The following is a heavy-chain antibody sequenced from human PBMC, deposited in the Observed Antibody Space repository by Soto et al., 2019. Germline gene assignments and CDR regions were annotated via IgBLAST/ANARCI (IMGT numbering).Heavy chain of an antibody. CDR1: GGSISSSSYY. D-gene: IGHD3-10*01. V-gene: IGHV4-39*01. CDR2: IYYSGST. CDR3: ARVVRGVIITLGAFDI. J-gene: IGHJ3*02. Sequence: SETLSLTCTVSGGSISSSSYYWGWIRQPPGKGLEWIGSIYYSGSTYYNPSLKSRVTISVDTSKNQFSLKLSSVTAADTAVYYCARVVRGVIITLGAFDIWGQGTMVTVS.